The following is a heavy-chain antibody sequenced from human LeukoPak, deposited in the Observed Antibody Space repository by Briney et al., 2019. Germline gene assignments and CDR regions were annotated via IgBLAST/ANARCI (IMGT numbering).Heavy chain of an antibody. D-gene: IGHD6-19*01. J-gene: IGHJ5*02. Sequence: EGSLRLSCAASGFTFSSYAMSWVRQAPGKGLESVSAISGSGGSTYYADSVKGRFTISRDNSKNTLYLQMNSLRAEDTAVYYCAKGEDIAVAGRTWGQGTLVTVSS. CDR1: GFTFSSYA. CDR2: ISGSGGST. CDR3: AKGEDIAVAGRT. V-gene: IGHV3-23*01.